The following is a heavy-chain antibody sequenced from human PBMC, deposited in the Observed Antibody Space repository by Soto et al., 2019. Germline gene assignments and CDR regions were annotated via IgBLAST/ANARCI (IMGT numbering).Heavy chain of an antibody. CDR3: AGDCLLIQSWSRTGMDV. CDR1: GYTFITYG. V-gene: IGHV1-18*01. CDR2: INTNKGNT. D-gene: IGHD3-22*01. Sequence: QVQLVQSGYEVKKPGASVRVSCKASGYTFITYGLSWVRQAPGQGLEWVGWINTNKGNTTIAQKFQGRVTMTTDTSTSTAYMELTGLRSDDTAVYYCAGDCLLIQSWSRTGMDVWGQGTTVTVSS. J-gene: IGHJ6*02.